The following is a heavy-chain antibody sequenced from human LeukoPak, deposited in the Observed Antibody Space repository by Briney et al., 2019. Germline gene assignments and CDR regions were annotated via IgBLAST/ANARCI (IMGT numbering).Heavy chain of an antibody. J-gene: IGHJ4*02. CDR3: AREGEDFWSGYYTFDY. D-gene: IGHD3-3*01. CDR2: IIPIFGTA. V-gene: IGHV1-69*05. CDR1: GGTFSSYA. Sequence: ASVKVSCKASGGTFSSYAISWVRQAPGQGLEWMGGIIPIFGTANYAQKFQGRVTITTDESTSTAYMELSSLRSDDTAVYYCAREGEDFWSGYYTFDYWGQGTLVTVSS.